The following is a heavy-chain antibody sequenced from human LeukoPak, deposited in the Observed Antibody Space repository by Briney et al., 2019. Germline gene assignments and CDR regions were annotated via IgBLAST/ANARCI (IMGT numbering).Heavy chain of an antibody. CDR1: GFTFTSYA. D-gene: IGHD1-26*01. J-gene: IGHJ4*02. Sequence: GGSLRLSCAASGFTFTSYAMSWVRQAPGKGLEWVSGISGSGGSTYYAESVKGRFSISRDNSKNTLYLQLNSLRVDDTAEYYCAKAHGGSYHSGIDWGQGTLVIVSS. CDR3: AKAHGGSYHSGID. CDR2: ISGSGGST. V-gene: IGHV3-23*01.